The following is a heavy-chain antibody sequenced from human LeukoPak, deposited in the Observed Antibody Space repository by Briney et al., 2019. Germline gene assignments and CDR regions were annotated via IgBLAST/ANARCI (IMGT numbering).Heavy chain of an antibody. Sequence: PGGSLRLSCAASGFTFSSYAMHWVRQAPGKGLEWVAVISYDGSNKYYADSVKGRFTISRDNSKNTLYLQMNSLRAEDTAVYYCARGLGGSTAENWFDPWGQGTLVTVSS. J-gene: IGHJ5*02. CDR3: ARGLGGSTAENWFDP. V-gene: IGHV3-30-3*01. CDR2: ISYDGSNK. D-gene: IGHD1-26*01. CDR1: GFTFSSYA.